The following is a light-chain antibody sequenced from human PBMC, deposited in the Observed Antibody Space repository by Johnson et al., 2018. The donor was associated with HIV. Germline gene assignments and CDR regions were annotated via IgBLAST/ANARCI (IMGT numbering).Light chain of an antibody. J-gene: IGLJ1*01. CDR1: SSNIGNNY. Sequence: QSVLTQPPSVSAAPGQKVTISCSGSSSNIGNNYVSWYQQLPGTAPKLLIYENTKRPSGIPDRFSASKSGTSATLGITGLQPGDEADYYCGTWDSYLTAGVFGSGTKVTVL. CDR2: ENT. CDR3: GTWDSYLTAGV. V-gene: IGLV1-51*02.